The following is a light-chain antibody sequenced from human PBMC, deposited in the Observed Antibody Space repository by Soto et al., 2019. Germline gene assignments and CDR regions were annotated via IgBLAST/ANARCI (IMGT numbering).Light chain of an antibody. CDR2: GAS. Sequence: EVVFTQCPRTLTHSRAYRATLSCRASQSVSNNYLAWYQQKPGQARRLLIYGASNRATGIPDRFSGSGSGTDFTLTISRLEPEDFAVYYCQQYGSSGTFGQGTKV. CDR1: QSVSNNY. CDR3: QQYGSSGT. J-gene: IGKJ1*01. V-gene: IGKV3-20*01.